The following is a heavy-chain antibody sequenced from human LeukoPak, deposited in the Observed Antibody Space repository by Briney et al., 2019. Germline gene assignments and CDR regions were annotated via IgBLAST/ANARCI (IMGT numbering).Heavy chain of an antibody. V-gene: IGHV4-39*01. J-gene: IGHJ5*02. D-gene: IGHD3-22*01. CDR2: IYYSGST. CDR3: ARLPDSSGYYYGGNWFDP. Sequence: GSLRLSCAASGFTFSSYWMSWVRQPPGKGLEWIGSIYYSGSTYYNPSLKSRVTISVDTSKNQFSLKLSSVTAADTAVYYCARLPDSSGYYYGGNWFDPWGQGTLVTVSS. CDR1: GFTFSSYW.